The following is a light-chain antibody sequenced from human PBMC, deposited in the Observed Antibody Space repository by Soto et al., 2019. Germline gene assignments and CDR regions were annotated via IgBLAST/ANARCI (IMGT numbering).Light chain of an antibody. V-gene: IGLV3-1*01. CDR2: HDN. J-gene: IGLJ1*01. CDR3: QAWASTTGV. CDR1: VLGDKY. Sequence: YELTQPPSLSVSPGQTASIACSGDVLGDKYASWYQQKPGQSPVLVIYHDNRRPSGIPERFSGSKSGNTATLTISGAQAMDEADYYCQAWASTTGVFGTGTKLTVL.